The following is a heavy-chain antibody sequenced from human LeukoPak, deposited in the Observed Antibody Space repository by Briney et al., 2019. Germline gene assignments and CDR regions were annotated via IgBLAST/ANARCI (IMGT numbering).Heavy chain of an antibody. V-gene: IGHV4-59*08. J-gene: IGHJ4*02. CDR1: GGSISSYY. CDR3: ARQWGSGWTLRY. Sequence: SETLSLTCTVSGGSISSYYWSWIRQPPGKGLEWIGYIYYSGSTNYNPSLKSRVTISVDTSKNQFSLKLSSVTATDTAVYYCARQWGSGWTLRYWGQGTLVTVSS. D-gene: IGHD6-19*01. CDR2: IYYSGST.